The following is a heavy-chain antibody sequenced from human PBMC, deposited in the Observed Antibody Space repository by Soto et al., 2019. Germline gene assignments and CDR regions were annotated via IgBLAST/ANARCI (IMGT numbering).Heavy chain of an antibody. CDR2: ISYDGSNK. CDR1: GFTFSSYA. CDR3: AGSASYYYYDMVV. D-gene: IGHD3-10*01. V-gene: IGHV3-30-3*01. J-gene: IGHJ6*02. Sequence: QVQLVESGGGVVQPGRSLRLSCAASGFTFSSYAMHWVRQAPGKGLEWVAVISYDGSNKYYADSVKGRFTISRDNSKNTLYLEMNSLRAEDTAVYYCAGSASYYYYDMVVWGQGTTVTVSS.